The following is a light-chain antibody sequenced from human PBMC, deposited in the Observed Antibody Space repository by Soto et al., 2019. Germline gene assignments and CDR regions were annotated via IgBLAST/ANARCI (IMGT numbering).Light chain of an antibody. CDR1: QSVSNNY. CDR3: QQYNSYPWT. CDR2: YTS. J-gene: IGKJ1*01. V-gene: IGKV3-20*01. Sequence: EIVLTQSPGTLSLSPGERATLSCRASQSVSNNYLAWYQQKPGQAPRLLIYYTSSRATGIPARFSGSGSGTEFTLTISSLQPDDFATYYCQQYNSYPWTFGQGTKVDIK.